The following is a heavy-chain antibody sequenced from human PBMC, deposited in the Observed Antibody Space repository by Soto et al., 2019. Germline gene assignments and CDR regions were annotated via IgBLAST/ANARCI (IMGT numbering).Heavy chain of an antibody. CDR2: IKQDGGEK. J-gene: IGHJ6*03. V-gene: IGHV3-7*01. Sequence: PGGSLRLSCAASGFTFRSYWMSWVRQAPGKGLEWVANIKQDGGEKYYVDPVKGRFTISRDNAKNSLYLQMNSLRAEDTAVYYCARQAASGPYYYYYMDVWGKGITVTVSS. CDR3: ARQAASGPYYYYYMDV. D-gene: IGHD2-15*01. CDR1: GFTFRSYW.